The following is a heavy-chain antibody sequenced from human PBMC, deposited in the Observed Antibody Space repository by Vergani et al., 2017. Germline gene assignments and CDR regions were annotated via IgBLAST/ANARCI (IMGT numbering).Heavy chain of an antibody. CDR3: THRPDCSVGHCCDDC. CDR1: GFSLTTRGVA. V-gene: IGHV2-5*02. Sequence: QITLKESGPTLVKPTQTLTLTCTFSGFSLTTRGVAVGWIRQPPGKALEWLAIVFWDDDKRYSPSLRNRVTITRDTSRNQVVLTMTNIDPVDTATYYCTHRPDCSVGHCCDDCWGQGTLVTVSA. D-gene: IGHD2-15*01. CDR2: VFWDDDK. J-gene: IGHJ4*02.